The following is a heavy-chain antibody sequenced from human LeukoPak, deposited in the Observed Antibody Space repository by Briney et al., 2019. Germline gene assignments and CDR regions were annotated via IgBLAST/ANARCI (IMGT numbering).Heavy chain of an antibody. D-gene: IGHD6-13*01. Sequence: SETLSLTCAVYGVSFSGYYWSWIRQPPGKGLEWIGEINHSGSTNYNPSLKSRVTISVDTSKNQFSLKLSSVTAADTAVYYCARGYSSSWYYYYGMDVWGQGTTVTVSS. V-gene: IGHV4-34*01. CDR3: ARGYSSSWYYYYGMDV. J-gene: IGHJ6*02. CDR2: INHSGST. CDR1: GVSFSGYY.